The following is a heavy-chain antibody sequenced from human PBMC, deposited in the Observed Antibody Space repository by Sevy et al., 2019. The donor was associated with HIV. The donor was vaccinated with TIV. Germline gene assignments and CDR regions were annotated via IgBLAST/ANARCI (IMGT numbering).Heavy chain of an antibody. CDR2: ISSSGSNI. Sequence: GGSLRLSCAASGFTFSDYYMSWIRQAPGKGLEWVSYISSSGSNIYYADCVKGRFTVSRDNAKNSMYLQMNSLRAEDTALYYCARDLHRGLSGSTSGYWGQGTLVTVSS. D-gene: IGHD3-3*01. CDR3: ARDLHRGLSGSTSGY. J-gene: IGHJ4*02. CDR1: GFTFSDYY. V-gene: IGHV3-11*01.